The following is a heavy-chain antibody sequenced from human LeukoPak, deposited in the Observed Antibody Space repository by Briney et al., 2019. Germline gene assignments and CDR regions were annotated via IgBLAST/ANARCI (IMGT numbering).Heavy chain of an antibody. V-gene: IGHV3-30*04. CDR3: ARDRWFGELPYFDY. CDR1: GFTFSSYA. J-gene: IGHJ4*02. CDR2: ISYDGSNK. D-gene: IGHD3-10*01. Sequence: GGSLRLSCAASGFTFSSYAMHWVRQAPVKGLEWVAVISYDGSNKYYADSVKGRFTISRDNSKNTLYLQMNSLRAEDTAVYYCARDRWFGELPYFDYWGQGTLVTVSS.